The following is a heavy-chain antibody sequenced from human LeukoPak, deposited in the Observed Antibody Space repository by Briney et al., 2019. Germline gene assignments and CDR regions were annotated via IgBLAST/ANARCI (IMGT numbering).Heavy chain of an antibody. D-gene: IGHD6-13*01. J-gene: IGHJ5*02. Sequence: PSETLSLTCTVSGGSISSYYWSWIGQPAGKGLEWIGRIYTSGSTNYNPSLKSRVTMSVDTSKNQFSLKLSSVTAADTAVYDCARDLCSSWLNWFDPWGQGTLVTVSS. CDR3: ARDLCSSWLNWFDP. CDR2: IYTSGST. CDR1: GGSISSYY. V-gene: IGHV4-4*07.